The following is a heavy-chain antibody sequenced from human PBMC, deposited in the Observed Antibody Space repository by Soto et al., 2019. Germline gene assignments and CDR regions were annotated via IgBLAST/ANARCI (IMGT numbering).Heavy chain of an antibody. CDR1: GYTFTSYG. Sequence: GASVKFSCKASGYTFTSYGISWVRQAPGQGLEWMGWISAYNGNTNYAQKLQGRVTMTTDTSTSTAYMELRSLRSDDTAVYYCARDPYYGSGPTFHQIYYYYGMDVWGQGTTVTVSS. CDR3: ARDPYYGSGPTFHQIYYYYGMDV. D-gene: IGHD3-10*01. V-gene: IGHV1-18*01. J-gene: IGHJ6*02. CDR2: ISAYNGNT.